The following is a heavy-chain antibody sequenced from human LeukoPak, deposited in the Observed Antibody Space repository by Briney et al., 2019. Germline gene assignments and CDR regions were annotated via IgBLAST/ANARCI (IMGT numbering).Heavy chain of an antibody. Sequence: SETLSLTCTVSGGSISSSTSHWGWIRQPPGKGLEWIGYIYYSGSTNYNPSLKSRVTISVDTSKNQFSLKLSSVTAADTAVYYCARGITIFGVVTYYYYGMDVWDQGTTVTVSS. CDR1: GGSISSSTSH. D-gene: IGHD3-3*01. V-gene: IGHV4-61*05. J-gene: IGHJ6*02. CDR2: IYYSGST. CDR3: ARGITIFGVVTYYYYGMDV.